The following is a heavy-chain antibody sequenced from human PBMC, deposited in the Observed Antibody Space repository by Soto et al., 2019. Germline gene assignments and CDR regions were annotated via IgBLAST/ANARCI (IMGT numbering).Heavy chain of an antibody. Sequence: ASVEVSCEASGYTFTGYYMHWVLQAPGQGLEWMGWINPNSGGTNYAQKFQGRVTMTRDTSISTAYMELSRLRSDDTAVYYCAREDYYDGSGSGYYGMDVWGQGALVTVSS. J-gene: IGHJ6*02. V-gene: IGHV1-2*02. CDR1: GYTFTGYY. D-gene: IGHD3-10*01. CDR2: INPNSGGT. CDR3: AREDYYDGSGSGYYGMDV.